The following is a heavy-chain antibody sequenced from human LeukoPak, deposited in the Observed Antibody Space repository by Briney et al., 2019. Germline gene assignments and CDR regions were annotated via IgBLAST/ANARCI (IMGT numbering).Heavy chain of an antibody. CDR3: ARDRESESDSEGDY. Sequence: GGSLRLSCPASGFTFTSYAMTWVRQAPGKGLEYVALIKQGGSEIFHMDSVKGRFTISRDDATNSLYLQMNSLRVEDTALYYCARDRESESDSEGDYWGQGTLVTVSS. V-gene: IGHV3-7*01. D-gene: IGHD4-11*01. J-gene: IGHJ4*02. CDR2: IKQGGSEI. CDR1: GFTFTSYA.